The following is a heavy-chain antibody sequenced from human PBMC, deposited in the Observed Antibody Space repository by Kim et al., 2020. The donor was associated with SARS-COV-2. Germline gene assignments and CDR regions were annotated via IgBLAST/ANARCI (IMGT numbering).Heavy chain of an antibody. CDR1: GFTFSDYA. Sequence: GGSLRLSCAASGFTFSDYAMTWVRQAPGKGLELVSDISGSGGRTFYAASVKGRFTISRDNSKNTLYLQLTRLRADDTATYYCAKVDRIISAAGTYYFDY. V-gene: IGHV3-23*01. J-gene: IGHJ4*01. CDR3: AKVDRIISAAGTYYFDY. D-gene: IGHD6-6*01. CDR2: ISGSGGRT.